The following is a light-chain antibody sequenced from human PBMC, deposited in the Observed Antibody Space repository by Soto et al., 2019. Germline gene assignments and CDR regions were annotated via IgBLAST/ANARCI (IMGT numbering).Light chain of an antibody. J-gene: IGLJ2*01. CDR2: EVS. CDR3: CSYAGSGIVI. CDR1: SSDVGSYNL. Sequence: QSALTQPASVSGSPEQSITISCTGTSSDVGSYNLVSWYQQHPGKVPKLMIYEVSKRPSGVSNRFSGSKFGNTASLTISGLQAEDEADYYCCSYAGSGIVIFGGGTNLTVL. V-gene: IGLV2-23*02.